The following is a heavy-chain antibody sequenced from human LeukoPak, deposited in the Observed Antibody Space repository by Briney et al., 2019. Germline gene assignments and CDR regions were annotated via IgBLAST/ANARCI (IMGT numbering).Heavy chain of an antibody. CDR1: GYTVSDYD. Sequence: ASVKVSCKASGYTVSDYDVNWVRQAPGQGLEWMGWMNPTSGDTGYAQKFQGRVTMTRSMSRNTAYMELSRLRSEDPAVYFWARVMMKAFYYYYMDVWGKGTT. J-gene: IGHJ6*03. V-gene: IGHV1-8*01. CDR3: ARVMMKAFYYYYMDV. D-gene: IGHD3-16*01. CDR2: MNPTSGDT.